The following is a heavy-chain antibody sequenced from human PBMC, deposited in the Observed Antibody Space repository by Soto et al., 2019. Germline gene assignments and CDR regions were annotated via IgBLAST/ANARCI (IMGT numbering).Heavy chain of an antibody. CDR1: GFTVSSNY. CDR3: ASSYYGDYVYYYYGMDV. J-gene: IGHJ6*02. D-gene: IGHD4-17*01. CDR2: IYSGGST. V-gene: IGHV3-66*01. Sequence: EVQLVESGGGLVQPGGSLRLSCAASGFTVSSNYMSWVRQAPGKGLEWASVIYSGGSTYYADPVKGRFTISRDNSKNTLYLQMNSLRAEDTAVYYCASSYYGDYVYYYYGMDVWGQGTTVTVSS.